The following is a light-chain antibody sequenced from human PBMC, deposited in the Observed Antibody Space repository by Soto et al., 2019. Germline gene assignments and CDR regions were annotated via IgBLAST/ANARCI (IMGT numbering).Light chain of an antibody. CDR1: QSISSY. V-gene: IGKV1-39*01. CDR2: GAS. CDR3: QQCYSTPLT. Sequence: EIQMTQSPASLSTSVGDRVTITCRASQSISSYLNWYQQRPGKAPNLLIYGASTLQSGVPSRFSGSGSGTDFTLTISSLQPEDSATYYCQQCYSTPLTFGGGTKVEIK. J-gene: IGKJ4*01.